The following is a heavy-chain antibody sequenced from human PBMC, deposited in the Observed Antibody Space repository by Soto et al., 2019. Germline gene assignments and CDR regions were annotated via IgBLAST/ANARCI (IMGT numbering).Heavy chain of an antibody. D-gene: IGHD6-13*01. CDR1: GYTFTGYY. CDR2: INPNSGGT. J-gene: IGHJ6*02. CDR3: AASAANVYYGMDV. V-gene: IGHV1-2*04. Sequence: QVQLVQSGAEVKKPGASVKVSCKASGYTFTGYYMHWVRQATGQGLEWMGWINPNSGGTNYAQKFQGWVTMTRHTSISTAYMELSRLRSDDTAVYYCAASAANVYYGMDVWGQGTTVTVSS.